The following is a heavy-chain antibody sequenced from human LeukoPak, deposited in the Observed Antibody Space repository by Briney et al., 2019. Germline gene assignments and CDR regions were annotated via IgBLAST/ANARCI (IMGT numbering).Heavy chain of an antibody. V-gene: IGHV4-39*01. Sequence: SETLSLTCTVSGGSISSSSYYWGWLRQPPGKGLEWIGSIYYSGSTYYNPSLKSRVTISVDTSKNQFSPKLSSVTAADTAVYYCASQLGLNFDYWGQGTLVTVSS. CDR1: GGSISSSSYY. CDR2: IYYSGST. CDR3: ASQLGLNFDY. J-gene: IGHJ4*02. D-gene: IGHD7-27*01.